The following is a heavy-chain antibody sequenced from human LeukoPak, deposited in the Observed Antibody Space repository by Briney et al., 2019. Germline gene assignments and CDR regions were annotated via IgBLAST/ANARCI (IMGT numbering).Heavy chain of an antibody. CDR3: ARGSPAAIPYYYYYMDV. V-gene: IGHV4-34*01. D-gene: IGHD2-2*02. CDR2: INHSGST. J-gene: IGHJ6*03. CDR1: GGSFSGYY. Sequence: SETLSLTCAVYGGSFSGYYWSWIRQPPGKGLEWIGEINHSGSTNYNPSLKSRVTISVDTSKNQFSLKLSSVTAADTAVYYCARGSPAAIPYYYYYMDVWGKGTTVTVSS.